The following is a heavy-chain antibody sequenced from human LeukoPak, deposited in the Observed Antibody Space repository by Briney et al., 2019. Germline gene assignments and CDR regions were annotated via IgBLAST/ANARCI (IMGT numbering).Heavy chain of an antibody. CDR1: GYTFTSYG. Sequence: ASVKVSCKASGYTFTSYGISWVRQAPGQGLEWMGWISAYNGNTNYAQKLQGRVTMTTDTSTSTAYMELRSLRSDDTAVYYCARATYYYDSSGLVKFDPWGQGTLVTVSS. V-gene: IGHV1-18*01. D-gene: IGHD3-22*01. J-gene: IGHJ5*02. CDR2: ISAYNGNT. CDR3: ARATYYYDSSGLVKFDP.